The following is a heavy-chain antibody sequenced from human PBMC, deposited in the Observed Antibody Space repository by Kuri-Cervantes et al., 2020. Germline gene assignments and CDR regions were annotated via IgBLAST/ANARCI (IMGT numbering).Heavy chain of an antibody. CDR3: ARGLGYSGYGVYYHYYMDV. D-gene: IGHD5-12*01. V-gene: IGHV4-38-2*01. J-gene: IGHJ6*03. CDR1: GYSISSGYY. Sequence: SETLSLTCAVSGYSISSGYYWGWIRQPPGKGLEWIGSIYHSGSTYYNPSLKSRVTISVDTSKNQFSLKLSSVTAADTAVYYCARGLGYSGYGVYYHYYMDVWGKGTTVTVSS. CDR2: IYHSGST.